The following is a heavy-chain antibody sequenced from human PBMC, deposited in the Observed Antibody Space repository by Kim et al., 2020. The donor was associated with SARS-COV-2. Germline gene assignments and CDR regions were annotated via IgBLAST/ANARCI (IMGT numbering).Heavy chain of an antibody. J-gene: IGHJ4*02. V-gene: IGHV3-30*18. Sequence: GGSLRLSCAASGFTFSSYGMHWVRQAPGKGLEWVAVISYDGSNKYYADSVKGRFTISRDNSKNTLYLQMNSLRAEDTAVYYCAKDARGSYGYFDYWGQGT. CDR1: GFTFSSYG. D-gene: IGHD1-26*01. CDR2: ISYDGSNK. CDR3: AKDARGSYGYFDY.